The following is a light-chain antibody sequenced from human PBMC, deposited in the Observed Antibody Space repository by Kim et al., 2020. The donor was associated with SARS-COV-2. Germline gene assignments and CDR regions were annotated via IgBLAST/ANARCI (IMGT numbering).Light chain of an antibody. CDR3: QQRDSWPPAVT. V-gene: IGKV3-11*01. Sequence: SPGERATLSCRASQRSGTSLSWYQQRPGQAPRLLVYDASNRATGVPDRFSGSGSGTDFTLTISGLEPEDFSTYYCQQRDSWPPAVTFGGGTKLEIK. CDR1: QRSGTS. J-gene: IGKJ4*01. CDR2: DAS.